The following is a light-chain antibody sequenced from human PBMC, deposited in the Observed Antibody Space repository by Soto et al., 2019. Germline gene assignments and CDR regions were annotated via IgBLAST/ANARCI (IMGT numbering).Light chain of an antibody. V-gene: IGKV3-15*01. Sequence: EVVLTQSPATLSVSPGERATLSCRASQSVSIKLAWYQQKPGQAPRLLLYDTSTRATGIPARFSGSGSGTEFTLTISSLQSEDFAVYYGQQYKKWPPITFGQGTRLEIK. J-gene: IGKJ5*01. CDR2: DTS. CDR1: QSVSIK. CDR3: QQYKKWPPIT.